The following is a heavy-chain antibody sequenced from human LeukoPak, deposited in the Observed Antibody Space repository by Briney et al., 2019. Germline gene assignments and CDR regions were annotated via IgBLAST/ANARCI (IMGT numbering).Heavy chain of an antibody. CDR2: IYYTGST. CDR1: SGSISGDTSY. J-gene: IGHJ4*02. Sequence: PSETLSLTCTVSSGSISGDTSYWGWIRQPPGKGLEWIASIYYTGSTYYSPSLRSRVTISVDTSKNQFFLKLNSLTAADTAVYYCARDSGPTYYYDSSGYYFDHWGQGTLVTVSS. CDR3: ARDSGPTYYYDSSGYYFDH. V-gene: IGHV4-39*02. D-gene: IGHD3-22*01.